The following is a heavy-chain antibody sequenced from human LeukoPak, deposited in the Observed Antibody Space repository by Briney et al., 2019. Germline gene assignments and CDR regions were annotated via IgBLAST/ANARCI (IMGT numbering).Heavy chain of an antibody. CDR3: ARDPGRNYYESHLGFDY. D-gene: IGHD3-22*01. CDR2: INPSGGST. V-gene: IGHV1-46*01. Sequence: ASVKVSCKASGYTFTSYYMHWVRQAPGQGLEWMGIINPSGGSTSYAQKFQGRVTMTRDTSTSTVYMELSSLRSEDTAAYYCARDPGRNYYESHLGFDYWGQGTLVTVSS. J-gene: IGHJ4*02. CDR1: GYTFTSYY.